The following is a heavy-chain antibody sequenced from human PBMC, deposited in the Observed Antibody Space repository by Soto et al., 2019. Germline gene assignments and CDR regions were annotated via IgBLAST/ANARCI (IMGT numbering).Heavy chain of an antibody. D-gene: IGHD5-18*01. CDR3: ARLGGYSYGPNYSYGMAA. Sequence: PGEPLTISCKGSGYSFASDWIGGVRQMPGRGLGWMGIIYPGDSDTRYRPSFQGQVTISTDQSIITASLHASSLKASDTAMYDCARLGGYSYGPNYSYGMAAWGQWITFTVSS. V-gene: IGHV5-51*01. CDR1: GYSFASDW. CDR2: IYPGDSDT. J-gene: IGHJ6*02.